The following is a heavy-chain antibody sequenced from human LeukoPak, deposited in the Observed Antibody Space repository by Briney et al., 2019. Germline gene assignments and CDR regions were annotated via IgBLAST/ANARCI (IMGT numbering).Heavy chain of an antibody. CDR3: AREYCSSTSCEEDY. Sequence: GGSLILSCAASGFTFSSYSMNWVRQAPGKGLEWVSSISSSSSYIYYADSVKGRFTISRDNAKNSLYLQMNSLRAEDTAVYYCAREYCSSTSCEEDYWGQGTLVTVSS. CDR2: ISSSSSYI. V-gene: IGHV3-21*01. CDR1: GFTFSSYS. D-gene: IGHD2-2*01. J-gene: IGHJ4*02.